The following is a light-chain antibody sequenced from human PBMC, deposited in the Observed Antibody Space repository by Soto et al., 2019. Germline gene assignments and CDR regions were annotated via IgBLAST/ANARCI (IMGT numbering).Light chain of an antibody. CDR3: AAWADSLKGPV. Sequence: QSVLTQPPSASGTPGQTVTISCSGSSSDIARNTVNWYQQLPGTAPKLLIYSNNQRPSGVSDRFSGSKSGASASLAISGLQSEDEADYYCAAWADSLKGPVFGGGTNLTVL. CDR1: SSDIARNT. V-gene: IGLV1-44*01. J-gene: IGLJ2*01. CDR2: SNN.